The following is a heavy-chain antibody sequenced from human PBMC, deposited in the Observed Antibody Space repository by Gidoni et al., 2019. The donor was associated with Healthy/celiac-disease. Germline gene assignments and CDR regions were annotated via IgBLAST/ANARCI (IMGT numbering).Heavy chain of an antibody. D-gene: IGHD5-12*01. J-gene: IGHJ3*02. CDR2: ISGSGGST. CDR1: GFTFSSYA. CDR3: AKDTRDGYNFLSAFDI. Sequence: EVQLLESGGGLVQPGGSLRLSCAASGFTFSSYAMSWVRQAPGKGLDGVAAISGSGGSTYYADSVKGRFTISRDNSKNTLYLQMNSLRAEDTAVYYCAKDTRDGYNFLSAFDIWGQGTMVTVSS. V-gene: IGHV3-23*01.